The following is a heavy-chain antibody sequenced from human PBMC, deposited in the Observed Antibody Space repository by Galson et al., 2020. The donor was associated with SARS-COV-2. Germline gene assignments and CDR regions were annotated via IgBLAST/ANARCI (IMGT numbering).Heavy chain of an antibody. V-gene: IGHV3-48*03. CDR1: GFTFSSYA. CDR2: ISGSGSTI. D-gene: IGHD3-10*01. CDR3: AGGRVWFGELASCFDF. Sequence: TGGSLRLSCSASGFTFSSYAMNWVRQAPGKGLEWLSYISGSGSTIYSADSVKGRFTISRDNAKNSLYLQMNSLRAEDTAVYYCAGGRVWFGELASCFDFWGQGTLVTVSS. J-gene: IGHJ4*02.